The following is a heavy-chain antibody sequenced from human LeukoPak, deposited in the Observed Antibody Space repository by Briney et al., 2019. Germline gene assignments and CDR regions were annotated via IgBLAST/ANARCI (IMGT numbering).Heavy chain of an antibody. D-gene: IGHD1-1*01. V-gene: IGHV4-59*01. J-gene: IGHJ4*02. Sequence: SETLSLTCTVSGGSISSYHWGWIRQPPGKGLEWIGYIYYTGSTNYNPSLKSRVTISVDTSKNQFSLKLSSVTAADTAVYYCAGTGSYWVYWGQGTLVTVSP. CDR1: GGSISSYH. CDR3: AGTGSYWVY. CDR2: IYYTGST.